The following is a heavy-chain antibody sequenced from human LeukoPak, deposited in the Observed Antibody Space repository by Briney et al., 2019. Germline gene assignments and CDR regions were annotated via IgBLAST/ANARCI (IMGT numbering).Heavy chain of an antibody. CDR1: GFTVSNSY. V-gene: IGHV3-53*01. D-gene: IGHD4-17*01. J-gene: IGHJ4*02. CDR3: ARNKDYAFDY. Sequence: GGSLRLSCAVSGFTVSNSYMNWVRQAPGKGLEWVSIIHVGGNTYYADSVKGRFTISRDNSKNTLYLEMNNLRAEDTAVYYCARNKDYAFDYWGQGALVPVSS. CDR2: IHVGGNT.